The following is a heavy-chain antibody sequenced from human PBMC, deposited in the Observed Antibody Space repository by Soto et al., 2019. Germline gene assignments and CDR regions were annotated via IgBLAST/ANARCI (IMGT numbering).Heavy chain of an antibody. V-gene: IGHV1-8*01. Sequence: QVQLVQSGAEVKKPGASVKVSCKASGYTFTSYDINWVRQATGQGLEWMGWMNPNSGNTGYAQKFQGRVTMTRNTSISTAYMELSSLRSEDTAVYYCARVVCSAGSCYPLKNDYWGQGTLVTVSS. D-gene: IGHD2-15*01. J-gene: IGHJ4*02. CDR2: MNPNSGNT. CDR3: ARVVCSAGSCYPLKNDY. CDR1: GYTFTSYD.